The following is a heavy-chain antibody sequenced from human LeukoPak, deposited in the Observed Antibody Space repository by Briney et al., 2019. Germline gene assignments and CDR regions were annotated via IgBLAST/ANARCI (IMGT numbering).Heavy chain of an antibody. CDR3: ARDFPGIGRGTFDF. CDR1: EFDFSSHA. D-gene: IGHD3-10*01. J-gene: IGHJ3*01. V-gene: IGHV3-23*01. CDR2: ISISGSKT. Sequence: GGSLRLSCAASEFDFSSHAVTWVRQAPGKGLEWVSAISISGSKTYYADSVKGRFTISRDNSKNTLYLQMNSLRAEDTAVYYCARDFPGIGRGTFDFWGQGTIIIVSS.